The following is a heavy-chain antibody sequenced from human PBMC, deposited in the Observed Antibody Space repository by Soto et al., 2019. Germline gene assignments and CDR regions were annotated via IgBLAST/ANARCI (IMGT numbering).Heavy chain of an antibody. D-gene: IGHD2-8*02. Sequence: QVQLVESGGGVVQPGRSLRLSCAVCGFTVSTYGMHWVRQAPGKGLEWVAVISRDGGTKYYADSMKGRFTISRDNSRNTLFLEMNSLRGDDMAVYYCTGEVASGYWGQGTLVTVSS. CDR3: TGEVASGY. V-gene: IGHV3-30*03. CDR1: GFTVSTYG. J-gene: IGHJ4*02. CDR2: ISRDGGTK.